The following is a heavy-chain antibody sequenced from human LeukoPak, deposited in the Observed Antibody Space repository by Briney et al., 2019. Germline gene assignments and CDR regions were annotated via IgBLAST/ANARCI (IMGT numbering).Heavy chain of an antibody. CDR2: IIPVSGPT. Sequence: GASVKVSCKTSGFNFGSYGINWVRQAPGQGLEWMGEIIPVSGPTTYAQRFQGRVIITAVESTSTAYMEMGGLRPEDTAMFYCATGSHGGVDYWGQGSLVIVSS. D-gene: IGHD3-10*01. CDR3: ATGSHGGVDY. CDR1: GFNFGSYG. V-gene: IGHV1-69*13. J-gene: IGHJ4*02.